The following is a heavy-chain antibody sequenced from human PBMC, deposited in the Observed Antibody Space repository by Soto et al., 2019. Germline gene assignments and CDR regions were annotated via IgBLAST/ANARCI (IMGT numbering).Heavy chain of an antibody. CDR1: GYTFTSYD. J-gene: IGHJ4*02. V-gene: IGHV1-8*01. D-gene: IGHD4-17*01. CDR3: ARRPYGDYGDYFDY. Sequence: GASVKVSCKASGYTFTSYDINWVRQATGQGLEWMGWMNPNSGNTGYAQKFQGRVTMTRNTSISTAYMELSSLRSEDTAVYYCARRPYGDYGDYFDYWGQGTLVTVSS. CDR2: MNPNSGNT.